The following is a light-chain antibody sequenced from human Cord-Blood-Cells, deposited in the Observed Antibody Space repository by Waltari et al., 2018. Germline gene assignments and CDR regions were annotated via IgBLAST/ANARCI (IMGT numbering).Light chain of an antibody. CDR2: GAS. CDR3: QQYGSSQFT. Sequence: EIVLTQSPGTLPLSPGERATLSCRASQSVSSSYLAWYQQKPGQAPRLLIYGASSRATGIPDRFSVSGSGTDFTLTISRLEPEDFAVYYCQQYGSSQFTFGPGTKVDIK. V-gene: IGKV3-20*01. CDR1: QSVSSSY. J-gene: IGKJ3*01.